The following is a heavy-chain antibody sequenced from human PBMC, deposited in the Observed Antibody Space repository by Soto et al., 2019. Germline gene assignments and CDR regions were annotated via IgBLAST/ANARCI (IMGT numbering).Heavy chain of an antibody. CDR2: ITPMFGTP. D-gene: IGHD3-22*01. V-gene: IGHV1-69*13. CDR1: GGTFSSNT. J-gene: IGHJ4*02. CDR3: ARDGTLYDSRAYYYLY. Sequence: SVKVSCKASGGTFSSNTITWVRQAPGQGLEWMGGITPMFGTPNYAQKFRGRVTITADESTSTAYMELSSLRSEDTAMYFCARDGTLYDSRAYYYLYWGQGTLVTVSS.